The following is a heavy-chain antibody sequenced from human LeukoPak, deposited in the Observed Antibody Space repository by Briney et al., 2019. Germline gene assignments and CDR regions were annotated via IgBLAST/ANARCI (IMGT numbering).Heavy chain of an antibody. CDR3: ARTAYYYDSSGYDDAFDI. CDR1: GFTFSDYY. J-gene: IGHJ3*02. CDR2: ISRSGSTR. V-gene: IGHV3-11*01. D-gene: IGHD3-22*01. Sequence: GGSLRLSCAASGFTFSDYYMSWIRQAPGKGLEWVSHISRSGSTRYYADSLKGRFTISRDNAKNSLYLQMNSLRAEDTAVYYCARTAYYYDSSGYDDAFDIWGQVTMVTVSS.